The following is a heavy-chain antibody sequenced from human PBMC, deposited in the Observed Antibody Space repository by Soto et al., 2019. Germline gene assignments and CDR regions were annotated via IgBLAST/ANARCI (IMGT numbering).Heavy chain of an antibody. D-gene: IGHD1-26*01. CDR3: ARHADSVNPPYAFDI. J-gene: IGHJ3*02. CDR2: IYYSGST. CDR1: GGSISSGNYY. Sequence: QLQLQESGPGLVKPSETLSLTCTVSGGSISSGNYYWGWIRQPPGKGLEWMGSIYYSGSTYYNPSLKSRVTISVDTSKNQFSLKLSSVTAADTAVYYCARHADSVNPPYAFDIWGQGTMVTVSS. V-gene: IGHV4-39*01.